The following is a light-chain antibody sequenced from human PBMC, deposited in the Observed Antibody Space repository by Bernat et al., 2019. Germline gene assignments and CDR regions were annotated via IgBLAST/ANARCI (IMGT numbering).Light chain of an antibody. CDR3: QAWDGTTDVV. V-gene: IGLV3-1*01. CDR1: KLGDRH. J-gene: IGLJ2*01. CDR2: QHN. Sequence: SYELTQPPSVSVSPGQTASITCSGDKLGDRHPSWYQQRPGQSPILVIYQHNKRPSGIPERFSGSTSGNTATLTISGILAIDEADYYCQAWDGTTDVVFGGGTKLTVL.